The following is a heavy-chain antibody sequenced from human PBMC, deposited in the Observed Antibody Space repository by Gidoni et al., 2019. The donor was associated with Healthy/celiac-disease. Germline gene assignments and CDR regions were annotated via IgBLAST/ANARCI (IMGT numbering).Heavy chain of an antibody. J-gene: IGHJ5*02. CDR3: AKGPDYYGSGSYHWFDP. Sequence: QVQLVESGGGVVQPGGSLRLSCAASGFTFSSYGMHWVRQAPGKGLEWVAFIRYDGSNKYYADSVKGRFTISRDNSKNTLYLQMNSLRAEDTAVYYCAKGPDYYGSGSYHWFDPWGQGTLVTVSS. CDR2: IRYDGSNK. V-gene: IGHV3-30*02. CDR1: GFTFSSYG. D-gene: IGHD3-10*01.